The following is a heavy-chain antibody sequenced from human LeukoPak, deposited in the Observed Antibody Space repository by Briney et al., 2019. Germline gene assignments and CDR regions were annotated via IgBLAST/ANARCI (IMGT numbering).Heavy chain of an antibody. Sequence: PGGSLRLSCAASGFTFSSFAMSWVRQAPGKGLEWVSTIYSGGSTYYADSVKGRFTISRDNSKNTLYLQMNSLRAEDTAVYYCARGNPGGEYYWGQGTLVTVSS. V-gene: IGHV3-53*01. CDR2: IYSGGST. D-gene: IGHD1-14*01. CDR3: ARGNPGGEYY. J-gene: IGHJ4*02. CDR1: GFTFSSFA.